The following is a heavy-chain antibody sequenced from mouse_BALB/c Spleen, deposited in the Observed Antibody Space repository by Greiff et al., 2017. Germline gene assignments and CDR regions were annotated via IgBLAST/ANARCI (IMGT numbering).Heavy chain of an antibody. CDR1: GFSLTSYG. CDR3: ARISLYDYDGVFAY. D-gene: IGHD2-4*01. V-gene: IGHV2-4-1*01. Sequence: VKLVESGPGLVQPSQSLSITCTVSGFSLTSYGVHWVRQSPGKGLEWLGVIWSGGSTDYNAAFISRLSISKDNSKSQVFFKMNSLQADDTAIYYCARISLYDYDGVFAYWGQGTLVTVSA. J-gene: IGHJ3*01. CDR2: IWSGGST.